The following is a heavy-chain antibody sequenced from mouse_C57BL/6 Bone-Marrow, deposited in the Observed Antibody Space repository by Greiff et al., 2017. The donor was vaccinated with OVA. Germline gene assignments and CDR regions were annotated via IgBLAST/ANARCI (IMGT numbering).Heavy chain of an antibody. CDR2: IDPSDSYT. D-gene: IGHD4-1*01. Sequence: QVHVKQPGAELVKPGASVKLSCKASGYTFTSYWMQWVKQRPGQGLEWIGEIDPSDSYTNYNQKFKGKATLTVDTSSSTAYMQLSSLTSEDSAVYYCAGLGRDYWGQGTTLTVSS. J-gene: IGHJ2*01. V-gene: IGHV1-50*01. CDR3: AGLGRDY. CDR1: GYTFTSYW.